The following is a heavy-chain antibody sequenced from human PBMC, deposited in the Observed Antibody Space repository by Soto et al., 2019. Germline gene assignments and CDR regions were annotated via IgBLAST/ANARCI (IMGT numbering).Heavy chain of an antibody. Sequence: SETLSLTCTVSGGSISSYGWSWIGQPPGKGLEWIGYIYYSGSTNYNPSLKSRVTISVDTSKNQFSLKLSSVTAADTAVYYCAREAPSTIFGVAMKGYFDYWGQGTLVTVPS. CDR2: IYYSGST. CDR3: AREAPSTIFGVAMKGYFDY. CDR1: GGSISSYG. V-gene: IGHV4-59*01. J-gene: IGHJ4*02. D-gene: IGHD3-3*01.